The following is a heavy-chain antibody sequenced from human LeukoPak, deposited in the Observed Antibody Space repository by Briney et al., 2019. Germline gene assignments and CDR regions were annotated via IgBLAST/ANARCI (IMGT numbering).Heavy chain of an antibody. D-gene: IGHD3-16*01. Sequence: GGSLRLSCAASGLIFRVYAMRWVRQAPGKGLVWVSRINRDGSNTGCADSVKGRFTISRDNAKNTLYLQMNSLRAEDTAVYYCARDRWGVMGGDYWGQGTLVTVSS. CDR1: GLIFRVYA. V-gene: IGHV3-74*01. CDR3: ARDRWGVMGGDY. J-gene: IGHJ4*02. CDR2: INRDGSNT.